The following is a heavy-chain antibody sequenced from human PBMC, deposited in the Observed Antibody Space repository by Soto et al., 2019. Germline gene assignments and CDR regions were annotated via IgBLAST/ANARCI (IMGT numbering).Heavy chain of an antibody. J-gene: IGHJ5*02. CDR2: INHSGST. V-gene: IGHV4-34*01. CDR1: GGSFSRYY. Sequence: SETLSLTWAVYGGSFSRYYWSWVRQPPGKGLEWIGEINHSGSTNYNPSLKSRVTISVDTSKNQFSLKLSSVTAADTAVYYCARGLGSGSYRNWFDPWGQGTLVTVSS. D-gene: IGHD3-10*01. CDR3: ARGLGSGSYRNWFDP.